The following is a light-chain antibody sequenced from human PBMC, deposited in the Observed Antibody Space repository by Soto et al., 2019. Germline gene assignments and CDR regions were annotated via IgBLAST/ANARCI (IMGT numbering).Light chain of an antibody. CDR1: SSDVGSYNR. V-gene: IGLV2-18*02. CDR3: SSYTSSSNYV. Sequence: QSVLTQPPSVSGSPGQSVTISCTGTSSDVGSYNRVSWYQQPPGTAPKLMIYEVSNRPSGVPDRFSGSKSGNTASLTISGLQAEDEADYYCSSYTSSSNYVFGPGTKVTVL. CDR2: EVS. J-gene: IGLJ1*01.